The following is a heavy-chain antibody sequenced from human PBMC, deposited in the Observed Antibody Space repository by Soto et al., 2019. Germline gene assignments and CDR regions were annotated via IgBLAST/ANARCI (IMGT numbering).Heavy chain of an antibody. V-gene: IGHV3-30-3*01. D-gene: IGHD3-10*01. CDR1: GFTFSSYA. J-gene: IGHJ6*02. CDR2: ISYDGSNK. CDR3: ARDGEFPLYYHYGMDV. Sequence: QVQLVESGGGVVQPGRSLRLSCAASGFTFSSYAMHWVRQAPGKGLEWVAVISYDGSNKYYADSVKGRFTISRDNSKNTLYLQMNSLRAEDTAVYYCARDGEFPLYYHYGMDVWGQGTTVTVSS.